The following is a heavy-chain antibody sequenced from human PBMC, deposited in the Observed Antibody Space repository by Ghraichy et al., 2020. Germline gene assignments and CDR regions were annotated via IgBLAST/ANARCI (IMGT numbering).Heavy chain of an antibody. CDR2: INHSGST. V-gene: IGHV4-34*01. J-gene: IGHJ4*02. D-gene: IGHD3-22*01. CDR1: GGSFSGYY. Sequence: SETLSLTCAVYGGSFSGYYWSWIRQPPGKGLEWIGEINHSGSTNYNPSLKSRVTISVDTSKNQFSLKLSSVTAADTAVYYCARGTNYYDSSGYCHDYWGQGTLVTVSS. CDR3: ARGTNYYDSSGYCHDY.